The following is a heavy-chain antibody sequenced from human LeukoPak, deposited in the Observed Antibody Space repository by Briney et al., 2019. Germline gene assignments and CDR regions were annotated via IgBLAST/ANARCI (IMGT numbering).Heavy chain of an antibody. V-gene: IGHV1-46*01. CDR1: GYSFTSYY. CDR2: INPSGSSA. J-gene: IGHJ5*02. D-gene: IGHD1-26*01. Sequence: ASVKVSCKASGYSFTSYYMHWVRQAPGQGLEWMGCINPSGSSAAYAQKFQGRLTMTRDMFTSTDYMELTSLTSDDTAVYYCARDNSVGETAWWFDPWGQGTLVTVSS. CDR3: ARDNSVGETAWWFDP.